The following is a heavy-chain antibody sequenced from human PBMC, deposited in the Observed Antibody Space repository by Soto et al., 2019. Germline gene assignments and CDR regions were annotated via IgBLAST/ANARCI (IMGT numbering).Heavy chain of an antibody. V-gene: IGHV3-23*01. D-gene: IGHD6-13*01. J-gene: IGHJ4*02. CDR3: AKERGAAAGTFDDDYFDY. Sequence: EVQLLESGGGLVQPGGSLRLSCAASGFTFSSYAMSWVRQAPGKGLEWVSAISGSGGSTYYADSVKGRFTISRDNSKNTLYLQMNSGRAEDTAVYDCAKERGAAAGTFDDDYFDYWGQGTLVTVSS. CDR1: GFTFSSYA. CDR2: ISGSGGST.